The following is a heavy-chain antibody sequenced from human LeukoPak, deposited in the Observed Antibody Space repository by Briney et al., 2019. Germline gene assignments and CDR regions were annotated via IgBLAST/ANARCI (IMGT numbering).Heavy chain of an antibody. J-gene: IGHJ6*03. Sequence: PGGSLRLSCAASGFTFSSYAMHWVRQAPGKGLEWVAVISYDGSNKYYADSVKGRFAISRDNSKNTLYLQMNSLRAEDTAVYYCARAGGSYYRYYYYYMDVWGKGTTVTVSS. CDR1: GFTFSSYA. CDR3: ARAGGSYYRYYYYYMDV. CDR2: ISYDGSNK. D-gene: IGHD1-26*01. V-gene: IGHV3-30*09.